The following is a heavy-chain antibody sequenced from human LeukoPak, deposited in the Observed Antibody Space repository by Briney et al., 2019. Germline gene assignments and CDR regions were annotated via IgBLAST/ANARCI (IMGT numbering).Heavy chain of an antibody. CDR2: IRYDGSNK. J-gene: IGHJ4*02. Sequence: GGSLRLSCAASGFTFSSYGMHWVRQAPGKGLEWVAFIRYDGSNKYYPDSVKGRFTISRDNSKNTLYLQMNSLRAEDTAVYYCAKEMRKYYYDSSGYPDYWGQGTLVTVSS. CDR1: GFTFSSYG. D-gene: IGHD3-22*01. CDR3: AKEMRKYYYDSSGYPDY. V-gene: IGHV3-30*02.